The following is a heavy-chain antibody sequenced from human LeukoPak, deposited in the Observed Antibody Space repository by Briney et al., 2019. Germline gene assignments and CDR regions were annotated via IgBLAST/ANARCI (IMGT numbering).Heavy chain of an antibody. Sequence: GGSLRLSCAASGFIVSSNYMSWVRQAPGKGLEWVSVIYSSGNTYYADSVKGRFTISRDNSKNTLYLQTNSLRAEDTALYYCARDSGNYRYDNFDYWGQGTLVTVSS. V-gene: IGHV3-66*03. CDR1: GFIVSSNY. CDR3: ARDSGNYRYDNFDY. J-gene: IGHJ4*02. D-gene: IGHD1-26*01. CDR2: IYSSGNT.